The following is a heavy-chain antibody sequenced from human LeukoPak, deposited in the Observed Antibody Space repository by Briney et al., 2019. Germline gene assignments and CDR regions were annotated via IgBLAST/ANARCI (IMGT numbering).Heavy chain of an antibody. J-gene: IGHJ6*02. CDR2: INPSSGGT. Sequence: ASVKVSCKASGYTFTDYYIHWVRQAPGQGLEWMGWINPSSGGTSYAQKFQGRITMTRDTPISTAYMELSRLRFDDTAVYYCARVSGAHYFYGMDVWGQGTTVTVSS. CDR3: ARVSGAHYFYGMDV. CDR1: GYTFTDYY. V-gene: IGHV1-2*02.